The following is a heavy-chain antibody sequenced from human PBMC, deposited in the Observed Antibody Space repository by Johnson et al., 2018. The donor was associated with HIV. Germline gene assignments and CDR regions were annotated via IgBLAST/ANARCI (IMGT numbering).Heavy chain of an antibody. D-gene: IGHD3-22*01. CDR2: IASDGSTK. CDR1: GFPFRSYG. Sequence: VQLVESGGGVVQPGRSLRLSCAASGFPFRSYGMHWVRQAPGKGLEWVAVIASDGSTKYYADSVQGRFTISRDHSKNTPYLQMKSLRAEDTAGYYCANFGDDSRKDRPETHDAFDIWGQGTMVTVSS. J-gene: IGHJ3*02. V-gene: IGHV3-30*18. CDR3: ANFGDDSRKDRPETHDAFDI.